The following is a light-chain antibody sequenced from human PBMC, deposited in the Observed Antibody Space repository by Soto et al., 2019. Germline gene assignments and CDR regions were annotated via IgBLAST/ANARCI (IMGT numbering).Light chain of an antibody. J-gene: IGKJ4*01. CDR3: QQRSSWPPFT. Sequence: EIVLTQSPATLSLSPGEKATLSCRASQSIDNLLAWYQQKPGQAPRLLIYDTSSRATGIPARFSGSGSGTDFTLTISSLGPEDFAVYYCQQRSSWPPFTFGGGTTVEFK. V-gene: IGKV3-11*01. CDR2: DTS. CDR1: QSIDNL.